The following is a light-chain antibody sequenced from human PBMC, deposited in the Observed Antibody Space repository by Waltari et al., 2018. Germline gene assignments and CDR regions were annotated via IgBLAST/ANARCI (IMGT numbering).Light chain of an antibody. Sequence: QSVLTQPTSVSAAPGQKVTISCSGSSSNIGNYYVSWYHHLPGAAPKLLIDDYQSLPSWIPSRFSSSKSGTSATLDIALLLIGDVADYYCASWDHALRDVVFGGGTKLTVL. J-gene: IGLJ2*01. CDR3: ASWDHALRDVV. CDR1: SSNIGNYY. CDR2: DYQ. V-gene: IGLV1-51*01.